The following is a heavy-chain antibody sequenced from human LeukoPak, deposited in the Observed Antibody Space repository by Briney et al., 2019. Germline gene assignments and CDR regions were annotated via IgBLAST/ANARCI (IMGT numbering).Heavy chain of an antibody. Sequence: GGSLRLSCAASGFTVSSNYMSWVREAPGKGLVWVSVIYSGGSTYYADSVKGRFTISRDNSKNTLYLQMNSLRVEDTAVYYCARVNFRDYGSGSLDYWGQGTLVTVSS. J-gene: IGHJ4*02. CDR1: GFTVSSNY. V-gene: IGHV3-53*01. D-gene: IGHD3-10*01. CDR3: ARVNFRDYGSGSLDY. CDR2: IYSGGST.